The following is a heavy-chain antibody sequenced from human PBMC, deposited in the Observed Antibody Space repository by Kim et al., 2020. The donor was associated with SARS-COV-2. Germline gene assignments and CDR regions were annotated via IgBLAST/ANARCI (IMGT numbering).Heavy chain of an antibody. J-gene: IGHJ4*02. CDR3: ARQPGRNYSFDY. CDR2: IYYSGST. Sequence: SETLSLTCTVSGGSISNYYWSWIRQSPGKGLEWIGDIYYSGSTNYNPSLKSRVTISVDTSKNQFSLKLNSVTAADTAVDYCARQPGRNYSFDYWGQGTL. CDR1: GGSISNYY. V-gene: IGHV4-59*08. D-gene: IGHD4-4*01.